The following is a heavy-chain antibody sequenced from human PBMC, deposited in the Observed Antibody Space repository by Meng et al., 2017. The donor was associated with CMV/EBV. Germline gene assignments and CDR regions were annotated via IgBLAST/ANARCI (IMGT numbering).Heavy chain of an antibody. V-gene: IGHV1-69*06. CDR2: IIPIFGTA. D-gene: IGHD3-22*01. CDR3: AREPKDYYYDSSGYSNWFDP. CDR1: SSA. J-gene: IGHJ5*02. Sequence: SSAISWVRQAPGQGPAWMGGIIPIFGTANYAQTFQGRVTITSDNPTSTAYMELSSLRSEDTAVYYRAREPKDYYYDSSGYSNWFDPWGQGTLVTVSS.